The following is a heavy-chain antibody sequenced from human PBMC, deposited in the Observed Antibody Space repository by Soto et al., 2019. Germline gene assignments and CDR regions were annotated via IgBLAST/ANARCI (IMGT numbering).Heavy chain of an antibody. CDR1: GFSFNSYT. D-gene: IGHD1-26*01. CDR3: ARGEIVGAKPGCIYS. J-gene: IGHJ4*02. V-gene: IGHV3-21*02. Sequence: EVQLVESGGGLVKPGGSLGLSCAASGFSFNSYTMNWVRQAPGKGLEWVSSITSSSSYIYYADSLKGRFTISRDNAKNSLYLQMNSLRAEDTAVYYCARGEIVGAKPGCIYSWGQGTLVTVSS. CDR2: ITSSSSYI.